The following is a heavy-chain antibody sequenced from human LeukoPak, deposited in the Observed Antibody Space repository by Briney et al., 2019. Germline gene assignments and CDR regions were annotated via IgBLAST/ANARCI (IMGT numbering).Heavy chain of an antibody. CDR2: IKQDGSEK. J-gene: IGHJ3*02. CDR3: ALNYDAFDI. D-gene: IGHD1-7*01. V-gene: IGHV3-7*03. CDR1: GFTFSSYW. Sequence: GGSLRLSCEASGFTFSSYWMSWVRQAPGKGLEWVANIKQDGSEKYYVDSVKGRFTISRDNAKNSLYLQMNSLRAEDTAVYYCALNYDAFDIWGQGTMVTVSS.